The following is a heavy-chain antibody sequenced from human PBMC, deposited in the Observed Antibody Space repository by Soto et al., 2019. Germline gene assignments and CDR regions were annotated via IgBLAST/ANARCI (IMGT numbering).Heavy chain of an antibody. CDR2: INSRSSTI. D-gene: IGHD2-15*01. CDR1: GFTFSSYS. CDR3: ARVAVVDATLTAFDI. Sequence: EVQLVESGGGLVQPGGSLRLSCAASGFTFSSYSMSWVRQAPGKGLEWVSYINSRSSTIYYADSVKGRFSISRDNARNSLCLQMNSLRAEDTAVYYCARVAVVDATLTAFDIWGQGTMVTVSS. V-gene: IGHV3-48*01. J-gene: IGHJ3*02.